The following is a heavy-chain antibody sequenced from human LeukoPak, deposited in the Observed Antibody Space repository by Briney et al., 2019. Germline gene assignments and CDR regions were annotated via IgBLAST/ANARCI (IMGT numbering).Heavy chain of an antibody. CDR3: AREGGVGPTAPPDYYSYQMDV. V-gene: IGHV1-18*01. CDR2: ISPYTTKT. D-gene: IGHD1-26*01. Sequence: ASVKVSCKASGYTFISYGITWVRQAPGQGLEWMGWISPYTTKTNYAQSLQGRVTMTTDASTSTAYMELRSLRSDDTAVYYCAREGGVGPTAPPDYYSYQMDVWGKGTTVTVSS. CDR1: GYTFISYG. J-gene: IGHJ6*03.